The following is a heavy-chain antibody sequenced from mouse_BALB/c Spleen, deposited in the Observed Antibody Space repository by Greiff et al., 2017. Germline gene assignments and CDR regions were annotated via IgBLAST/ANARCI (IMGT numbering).Heavy chain of an antibody. J-gene: IGHJ1*01. CDR1: GYTFTDYA. CDR2: ISTYYGDA. Sequence: QVHVKQSGAELVRPGVSVKISCKGSGYTFTDYAMHWVKQSHAKSLEWIGVISTYYGDASYNQKFKGKATMTVDKSSSTAYMELARLTSEDSAIYYCARLSFTYYGSSYRYFDVWGAGTTVTVSS. D-gene: IGHD1-1*01. CDR3: ARLSFTYYGSSYRYFDV. V-gene: IGHV1S137*01.